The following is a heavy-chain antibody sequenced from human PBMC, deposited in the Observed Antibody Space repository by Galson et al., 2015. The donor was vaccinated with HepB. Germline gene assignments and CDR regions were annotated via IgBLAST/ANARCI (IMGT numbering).Heavy chain of an antibody. D-gene: IGHD6-13*01. CDR1: GASISSYY. CDR3: ARDRGSSYYYVMDV. V-gene: IGHV4-59*13. Sequence: LSLTCTVSGASISSYYWSWIRQSPGKGLEWIGNIYYSGTTNYNPSLKSRVTISVDTSKHRFSLRVSSVTAADAAVYFCARDRGSSYYYVMDVWGQGTTVTVPS. CDR2: IYYSGTT. J-gene: IGHJ6*02.